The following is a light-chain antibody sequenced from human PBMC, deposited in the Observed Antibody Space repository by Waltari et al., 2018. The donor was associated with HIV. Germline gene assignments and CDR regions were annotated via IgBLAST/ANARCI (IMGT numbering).Light chain of an antibody. J-gene: IGKJ1*01. CDR3: QQYGSSPWT. V-gene: IGKV3-20*01. Sequence: EIVLTQTPGTLSLSPGDRATLSCRASQSISSNFLAWYRQKPGQAPTLLIYGASSRATYIPDRFSGSGSETDFTLTIIRLEPEDFAVYYCQQYGSSPWTFGQGTKVEIK. CDR2: GAS. CDR1: QSISSNF.